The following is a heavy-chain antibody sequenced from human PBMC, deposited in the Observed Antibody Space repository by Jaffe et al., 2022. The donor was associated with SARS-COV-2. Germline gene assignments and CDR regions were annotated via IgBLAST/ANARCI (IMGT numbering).Heavy chain of an antibody. CDR2: ISGSGGGT. Sequence: EVQLVDSGGGLVQPGGSLRLSCAASGFTFSSYAMSWVRQAPGKGLQWVSGISGSGGGTYHADSVKGRFTISRDNSKNTLYLQMNSLRAEDTAVYYCAKDLWGNGNYYYYMDVWGKGTTVIVSS. J-gene: IGHJ6*03. CDR1: GFTFSSYA. D-gene: IGHD3-16*01. V-gene: IGHV3-23*04. CDR3: AKDLWGNGNYYYYMDV.